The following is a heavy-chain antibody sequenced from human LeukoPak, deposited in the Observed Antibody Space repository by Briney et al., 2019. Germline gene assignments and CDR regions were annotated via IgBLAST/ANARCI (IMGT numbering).Heavy chain of an antibody. J-gene: IGHJ2*01. V-gene: IGHV3-13*05. CDR1: GFTFRSYD. D-gene: IGHD6-13*01. CDR2: IGTAGEL. Sequence: GGSLRLSCAASGFTFRSYDMHWVRRATGKGLEWVSGIGTAGELYYPGSVKGRFTISRENAKNSLYLQMNSLRAGDTAVYYCARAAYSSTWYSRYFDLWGRGTLVTVSS. CDR3: ARAAYSSTWYSRYFDL.